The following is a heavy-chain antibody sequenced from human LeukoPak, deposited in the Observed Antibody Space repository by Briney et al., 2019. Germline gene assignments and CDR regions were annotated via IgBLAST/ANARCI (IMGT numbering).Heavy chain of an antibody. CDR2: IYHSGST. J-gene: IGHJ4*02. D-gene: IGHD1-26*01. V-gene: IGHV4-38-2*02. Sequence: SETLSLTCTVSGYSISSGYYWGWIRQPPGKGLEWIGSIYHSGSTYYNPSLKSRVTISVDTSKNQFSLKLSSVTAADTAVYYCARGLRLARREVFFDYWGQGTLVTVSS. CDR3: ARGLRLARREVFFDY. CDR1: GYSISSGYY.